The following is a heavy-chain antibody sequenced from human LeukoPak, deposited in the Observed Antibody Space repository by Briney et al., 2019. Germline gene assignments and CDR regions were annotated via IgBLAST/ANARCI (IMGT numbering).Heavy chain of an antibody. V-gene: IGHV3-33*01. CDR2: IWYDGSNL. Sequence: GGALRLSCAASGFPFSSYGMHWVRQAPGKGLEWVALIWYDGSNLYYADSVKGRFTISKDSSKNTLYLHMNSLRAEDTAVYYCARDKNYYGSGSPSLDAFDIWGQGTMVTVSS. D-gene: IGHD3-10*01. J-gene: IGHJ3*02. CDR3: ARDKNYYGSGSPSLDAFDI. CDR1: GFPFSSYG.